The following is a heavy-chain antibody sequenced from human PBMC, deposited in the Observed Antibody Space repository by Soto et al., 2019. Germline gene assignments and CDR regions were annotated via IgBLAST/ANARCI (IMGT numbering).Heavy chain of an antibody. CDR2: IYHSGST. D-gene: IGHD5-18*01. J-gene: IGHJ6*02. CDR3: ARADTAMEMHGMDV. Sequence: QLQLQESGSGLVKPSQTLSLTCAVSGGSISSGGYSWSWIRQPPGKGLEWTGYIYHSGSTYYNPSLKSRVTISVDRSKNQFSLKLSSVTAADTAVYYCARADTAMEMHGMDVWGQGTTVTVSS. V-gene: IGHV4-30-2*01. CDR1: GGSISSGGYS.